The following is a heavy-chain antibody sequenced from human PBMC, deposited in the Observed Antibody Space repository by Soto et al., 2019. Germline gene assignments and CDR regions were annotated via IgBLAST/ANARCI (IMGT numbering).Heavy chain of an antibody. J-gene: IGHJ4*02. CDR3: ASSRGDY. Sequence: EVHLVESGGGVVQPGGSLRLSCAASGFTFDDHNMHWIRQAPGKGLEWVSLVSWDGDTTYYADSVKGRFTISRDNSENSLYLQMSGLTTEDTALYYCASSRGDYWGQGTLVTVSS. CDR1: GFTFDDHN. D-gene: IGHD3-10*01. V-gene: IGHV3-43*01. CDR2: VSWDGDTT.